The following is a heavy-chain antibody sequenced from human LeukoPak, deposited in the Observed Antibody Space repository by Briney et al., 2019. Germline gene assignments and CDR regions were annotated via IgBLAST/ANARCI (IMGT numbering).Heavy chain of an antibody. CDR2: IYYSGST. V-gene: IGHV4-59*01. Sequence: SETLSLTCTVSGDSISSYYWSWIRQPPGKGLEWIGYIYYSGSTNYNPSLKSRVTISVDTSKNQFSLKLSSVTAADTAVYYCARARSYWGGAHYFDYWGQGTLVTVSS. J-gene: IGHJ4*02. CDR1: GDSISSYY. CDR3: ARARSYWGGAHYFDY. D-gene: IGHD1-26*01.